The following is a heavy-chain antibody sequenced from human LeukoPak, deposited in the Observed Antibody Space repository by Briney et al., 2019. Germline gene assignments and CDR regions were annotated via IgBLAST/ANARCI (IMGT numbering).Heavy chain of an antibody. D-gene: IGHD1-1*01. V-gene: IGHV3-23*01. CDR3: AKDLELERHIYFDY. CDR1: GFTFSDHY. J-gene: IGHJ4*02. Sequence: RPGGSLRLSCAASGFTFSDHYMAWVRQAPGKGLEWVSAISGSGGSTYYADSVKGRFTISRDNSKNTLYLQMNSLRAEDTAVYYCAKDLELERHIYFDYWGQGTLVTVSS. CDR2: ISGSGGST.